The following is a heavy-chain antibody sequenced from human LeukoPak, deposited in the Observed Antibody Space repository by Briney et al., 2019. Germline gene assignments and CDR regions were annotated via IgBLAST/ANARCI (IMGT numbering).Heavy chain of an antibody. CDR3: ARAPSMVRGVGFDY. Sequence: SETLSLTCAVYGGSFSGYYWSWIRQPPGKGLEWIGEINHSGSTNYNPSLKSRVTISVDTSKNQFSLNLSSVTAADTAVYYCARAPSMVRGVGFDYWGQGTLVTVSS. CDR1: GGSFSGYY. D-gene: IGHD3-10*01. V-gene: IGHV4-34*01. J-gene: IGHJ4*02. CDR2: INHSGST.